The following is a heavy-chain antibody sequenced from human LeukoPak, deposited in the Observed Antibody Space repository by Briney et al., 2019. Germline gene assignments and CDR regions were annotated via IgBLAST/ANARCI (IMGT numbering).Heavy chain of an antibody. D-gene: IGHD2-21*01. CDR3: VYGGGSLNY. Sequence: SQTLSLTCAISGDSVSSNSAGWSWIRQSPSRGLEWLGRTYYRSKWYNDYAVSVKSRITINPDTSKNQFSLQPNSVTPEDTAVYYCVYGGGSLNYWGQGILVTVSS. V-gene: IGHV6-1*01. CDR1: GDSVSSNSAG. J-gene: IGHJ4*02. CDR2: TYYRSKWYN.